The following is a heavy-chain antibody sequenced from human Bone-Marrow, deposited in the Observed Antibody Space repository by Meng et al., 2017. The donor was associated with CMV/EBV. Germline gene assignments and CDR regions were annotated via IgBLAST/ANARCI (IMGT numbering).Heavy chain of an antibody. CDR3: AHMAPQEEWLLDWFDP. Sequence: SGPTLVKPTQTLTLTCTFSGFSLSTSGVGVGWIRQPPGKALEWLALIYWNDDKRYSPSLKSRLTITKDTSKNQVVLTMTNMDPVDTATYYCAHMAPQEEWLLDWFDPWGQGTLVTVSS. V-gene: IGHV2-5*01. D-gene: IGHD3-3*01. CDR1: GFSLSTSGVG. CDR2: IYWNDDK. J-gene: IGHJ5*02.